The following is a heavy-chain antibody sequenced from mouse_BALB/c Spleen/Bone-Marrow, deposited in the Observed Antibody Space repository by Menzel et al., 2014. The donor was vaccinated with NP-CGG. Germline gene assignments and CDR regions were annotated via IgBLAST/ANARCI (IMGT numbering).Heavy chain of an antibody. CDR3: ARRVWSRGGDY. V-gene: IGHV5-12-2*01. D-gene: IGHD2-10*02. Sequence: EVNVVESGGGLVQPGGSLQLSCAASGFTFSSYTMSWVRPTPEKRLEWVAYISNGGGSTYYPDTVKGRFTISRDNAKNTLYLQMSRLKSEDTAMYYCARRVWSRGGDYWGQGTSGTVSS. J-gene: IGHJ4*01. CDR1: GFTFSSYT. CDR2: ISNGGGST.